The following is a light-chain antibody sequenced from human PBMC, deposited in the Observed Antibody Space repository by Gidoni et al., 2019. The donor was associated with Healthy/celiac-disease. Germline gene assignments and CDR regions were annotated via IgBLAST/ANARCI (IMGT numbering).Light chain of an antibody. CDR1: SPNIGAGYD. CDR3: QSYDSSLSDVV. Sequence: QSVLTQPPSLSGAPGQRVTISCTGSSPNIGAGYDVHWYQQLPGTAPKLLIYGNSNRPSGVPDRFSGSKSGTSASLAITGLQAEDEADYYCQSYDSSLSDVVFGGGTKLTVL. J-gene: IGLJ2*01. CDR2: GNS. V-gene: IGLV1-40*01.